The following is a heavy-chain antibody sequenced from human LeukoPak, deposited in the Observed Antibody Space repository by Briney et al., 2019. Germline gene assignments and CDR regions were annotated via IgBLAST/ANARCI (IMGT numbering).Heavy chain of an antibody. Sequence: PSETLSLTCAVSGGSISSSNWWSWVRQPPGKGLEWIGEIYHSGSTYYNPSLKSRVTTSVDTSKNQFSLNLSSVTAADTAVYYCARGRDGYNFYYFDYWGQGTLVTVSS. CDR1: GGSISSSNW. V-gene: IGHV4-4*02. CDR2: IYHSGST. CDR3: ARGRDGYNFYYFDY. J-gene: IGHJ4*02. D-gene: IGHD5-24*01.